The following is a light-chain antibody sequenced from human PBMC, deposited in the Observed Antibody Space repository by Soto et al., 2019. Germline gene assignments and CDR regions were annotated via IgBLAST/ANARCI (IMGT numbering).Light chain of an antibody. Sequence: EIVLTQSPGTLSLSPGERATLSCRASQSVSSNYLAWYQQKPGQAPRLLIYGASSRATGTPDRFSGSGSGTDFTLTISRLEPEDFAVYYCQQYGSPPWTFGQGTKVEIK. CDR3: QQYGSPPWT. CDR1: QSVSSNY. CDR2: GAS. V-gene: IGKV3-20*01. J-gene: IGKJ1*01.